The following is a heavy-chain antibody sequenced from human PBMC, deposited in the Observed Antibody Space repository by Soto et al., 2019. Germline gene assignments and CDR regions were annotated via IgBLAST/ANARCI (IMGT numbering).Heavy chain of an antibody. J-gene: IGHJ3*02. Sequence: PSETLSLTCTVSGGSISSYYWSWIRQPPGKGLEWIGYIYYSGSTNYNPSLKSRVTISVDTSKNQFSLKLSSVTAADTAVYYCARVRPYYDSSSDGAFDIWGQGTMVTVSS. V-gene: IGHV4-59*01. CDR2: IYYSGST. CDR3: ARVRPYYDSSSDGAFDI. D-gene: IGHD3-22*01. CDR1: GGSISSYY.